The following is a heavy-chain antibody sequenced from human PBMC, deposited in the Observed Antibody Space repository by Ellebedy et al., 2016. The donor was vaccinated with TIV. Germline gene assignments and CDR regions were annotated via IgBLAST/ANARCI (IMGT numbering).Heavy chain of an antibody. J-gene: IGHJ4*02. Sequence: ASVKVSCKASGFTSNSHGLARVRHAPGLGPEWTGWINAYDGITNYAEKFQGRVTMTTDTLTSTAYMDLRDLTSDDTAIYYCARGDRLQTWSKHFDYWGQGTVVTVTS. D-gene: IGHD2-8*01. CDR1: GFTSNSHG. CDR2: INAYDGIT. V-gene: IGHV1-18*04. CDR3: ARGDRLQTWSKHFDY.